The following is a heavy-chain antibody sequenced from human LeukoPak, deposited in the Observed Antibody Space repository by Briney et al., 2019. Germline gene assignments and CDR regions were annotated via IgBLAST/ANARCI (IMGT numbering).Heavy chain of an antibody. J-gene: IGHJ4*02. D-gene: IGHD1-26*01. CDR1: GFTFSSYR. Sequence: GGSLRLSCAASGFTFSSYRMSWVRQAPGKGLEWVANIKQDGSEKYYVDSGKGRFTISRDNAKNSLYLQMNSLRAEDTAVYYCARELGEVGATTDYFDYWGQGTLVTVSS. V-gene: IGHV3-7*01. CDR2: IKQDGSEK. CDR3: ARELGEVGATTDYFDY.